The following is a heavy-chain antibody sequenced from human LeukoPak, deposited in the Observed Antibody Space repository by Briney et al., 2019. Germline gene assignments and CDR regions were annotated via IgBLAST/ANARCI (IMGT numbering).Heavy chain of an antibody. CDR1: GYTFTGYY. V-gene: IGHV1-2*02. Sequence: ASVKVSCKASGYTFTGYYMHWVRQAPGQGLEWMRWINPNSGGTNYAQKFQGRVTMTRDTSISTAYMELSRLRSDDTAVYYCARGYCSGGSCVFDYWGQGTLVTVSS. J-gene: IGHJ4*02. CDR2: INPNSGGT. CDR3: ARGYCSGGSCVFDY. D-gene: IGHD2-15*01.